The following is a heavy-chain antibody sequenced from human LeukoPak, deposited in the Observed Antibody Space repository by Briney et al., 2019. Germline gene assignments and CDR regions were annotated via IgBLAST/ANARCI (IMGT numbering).Heavy chain of an antibody. CDR2: INHSGST. V-gene: IGHV4-34*01. CDR1: GGSFSGYY. CDR3: ARDLRYSSSWYGNYYGMDV. D-gene: IGHD6-13*01. Sequence: PSETLSLTCAVYGGSFSGYYWSWIRQPPGKGLEWIGEINHSGSTNYNPSLKSRVTIPVDTSKNQFSLKLSSVTAEDTAVYYCARDLRYSSSWYGNYYGMDVWGQGTTVTVSS. J-gene: IGHJ6*02.